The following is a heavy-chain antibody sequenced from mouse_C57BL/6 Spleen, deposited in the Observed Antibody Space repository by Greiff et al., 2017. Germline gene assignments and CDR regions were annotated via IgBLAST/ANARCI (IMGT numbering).Heavy chain of an antibody. Sequence: VKLVESGAELARPGASVKLSCKASGYTFTSYGISWVKQRTGQGLEWIGEIYPRSGNTYYNEKFKGKATLTADKSSSTAYMELRSLTSEDSAVYFCARRNGSYFDYWGQGTTLTVSS. CDR2: IYPRSGNT. CDR3: ARRNGSYFDY. J-gene: IGHJ2*01. CDR1: GYTFTSYG. V-gene: IGHV1-81*01. D-gene: IGHD1-1*01.